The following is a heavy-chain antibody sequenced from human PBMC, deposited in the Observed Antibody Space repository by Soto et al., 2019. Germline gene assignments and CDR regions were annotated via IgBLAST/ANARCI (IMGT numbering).Heavy chain of an antibody. V-gene: IGHV1-18*04. CDR3: ARDSRLSGWYSSWVYYFDY. CDR1: GYTFTSYG. CDR2: ISAYNGNT. Sequence: GASVKVSCKASGYTFTSYGISWVRQAPGQGLEWMGWISAYNGNTNYAQKLQGRVTMTTDTSTSTAYMELRSLRSDDTAVYYCARDSRLSGWYSSWVYYFDYWGQGTLVTVSS. D-gene: IGHD6-19*01. J-gene: IGHJ4*02.